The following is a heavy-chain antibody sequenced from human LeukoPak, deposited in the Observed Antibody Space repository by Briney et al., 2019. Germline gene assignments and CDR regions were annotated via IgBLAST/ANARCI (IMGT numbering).Heavy chain of an antibody. V-gene: IGHV1-2*02. D-gene: IGHD2-15*01. Sequence: ASVKVSCKASGYTFTAYYLHWVRQAPGQGLEWMGWINPNSGGTNYAQKFQGRVTMTRDTSISTAYMELSRLRSDDTAVYYCAREYCSGGSCYRDFDYWGQGTLVTVSS. J-gene: IGHJ4*02. CDR3: AREYCSGGSCYRDFDY. CDR1: GYTFTAYY. CDR2: INPNSGGT.